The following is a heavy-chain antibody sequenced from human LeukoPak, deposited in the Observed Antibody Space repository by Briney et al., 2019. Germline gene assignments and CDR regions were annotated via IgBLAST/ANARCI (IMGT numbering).Heavy chain of an antibody. CDR2: INHSGST. D-gene: IGHD2-2*01. CDR1: GGSFSGYY. J-gene: IGHJ5*01. V-gene: IGHV4-34*01. CDR3: ARDRVGVPAARIWFDS. Sequence: SETLSLTCAVYGGSFSGYYWSWIRQPPGKGLEWIGEINHSGSTNYNPSLKSRVTISVDTSKNQFSLKLSSVTAADTAVYYCARDRVGVPAARIWFDSWGQGTLVTVSS.